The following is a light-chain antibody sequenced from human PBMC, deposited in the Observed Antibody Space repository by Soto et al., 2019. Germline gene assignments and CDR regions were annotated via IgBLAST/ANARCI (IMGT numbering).Light chain of an antibody. CDR3: GTWDSSLGVVV. V-gene: IGLV1-51*01. J-gene: IGLJ2*01. Sequence: QSVLTQPPSVSAAPGQKVTISCSGSSSNIGSNSVSWYQQLPGTAPKLLIYDNNKRPSGIPDRFSGSKSGTSATLGITGLQTGDEADYYCGTWDSSLGVVVIGGGTKLTVL. CDR2: DNN. CDR1: SSNIGSNS.